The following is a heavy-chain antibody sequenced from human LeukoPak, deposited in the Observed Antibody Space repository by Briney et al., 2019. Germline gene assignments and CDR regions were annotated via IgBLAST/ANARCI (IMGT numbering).Heavy chain of an antibody. J-gene: IGHJ3*02. D-gene: IGHD5-18*01. V-gene: IGHV3-21*01. CDR3: ASLGWETADAFDI. CDR1: GFTFSSYS. CDR2: ISSSSSYI. Sequence: GGSLRLSCAASGFTFSSYSMNWVRQAPGKGLEWVSSISSSSSYIYYADSVKGRFTISRDNAKNSLYLQMNSLRAEDTAVYYCASLGWETADAFDILGQGTMVTVSS.